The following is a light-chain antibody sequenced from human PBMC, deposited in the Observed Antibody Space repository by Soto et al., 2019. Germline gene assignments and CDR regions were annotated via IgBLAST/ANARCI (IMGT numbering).Light chain of an antibody. CDR2: DAS. Sequence: EIVLTQSPATLSLSPGERATLSCRASQSVSSYLAWYQQKPGQAPRLLIYDASNRATGIPARFSGSGSGTDFTLTISSLEAEDFAVYYCQRRSNWPHGYTFGQETKLEIK. V-gene: IGKV3-11*01. CDR3: QRRSNWPHGYT. J-gene: IGKJ2*01. CDR1: QSVSSY.